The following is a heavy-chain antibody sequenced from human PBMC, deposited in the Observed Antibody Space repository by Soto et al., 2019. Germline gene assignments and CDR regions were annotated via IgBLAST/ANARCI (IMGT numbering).Heavy chain of an antibody. CDR3: AKVFVFTIREGFDY. D-gene: IGHD3-3*01. Sequence: GGSLRLSCAASGFTFSSYAMSWVRQAPGKGLEWVSAITGSGDSAYYADSVKGRFTVSRDNSKNTLYLQMNSLRAEDTAVYYCAKVFVFTIREGFDYWGLGTLFTVSS. CDR2: ITGSGDSA. J-gene: IGHJ4*02. CDR1: GFTFSSYA. V-gene: IGHV3-23*01.